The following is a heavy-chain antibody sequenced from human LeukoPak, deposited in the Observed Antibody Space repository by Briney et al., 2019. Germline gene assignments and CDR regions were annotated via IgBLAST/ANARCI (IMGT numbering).Heavy chain of an antibody. V-gene: IGHV3-30-3*02. J-gene: IGHJ4*02. CDR2: ISYDGSNK. CDR1: GLTFSSYA. Sequence: GGSLRLSCAASGLTFSSYAMHWVRQAPGKGLEWVAVISYDGSNKYYADSVKGRFTISRDNSKNTLYLQMNSLRAEDTAVYYCAKPGYCSSTSCSAFDYWGQGTLVTVSS. D-gene: IGHD2-2*01. CDR3: AKPGYCSSTSCSAFDY.